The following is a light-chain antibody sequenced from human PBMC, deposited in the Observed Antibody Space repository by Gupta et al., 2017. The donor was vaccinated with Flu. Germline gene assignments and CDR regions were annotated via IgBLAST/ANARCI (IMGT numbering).Light chain of an antibody. CDR2: AAS. CDR1: QSSSSY. V-gene: IGKV1-39*01. CDR3: QQRYGTCRT. Sequence: DIQMTQSPSSLSASVGDRVTITCRASQSSSSYLNWYQQKQGTAPKLLIYAASSLQSGVPSRFSGSGSGTDFTLTISSLQPEDFATDYCQQRYGTCRTFGQGTKLAIK. J-gene: IGKJ2*01.